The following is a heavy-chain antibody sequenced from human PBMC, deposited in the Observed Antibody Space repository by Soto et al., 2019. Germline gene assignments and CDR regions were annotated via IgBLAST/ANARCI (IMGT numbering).Heavy chain of an antibody. Sequence: EVQLVESGGGLVQPGGSLRLSCAASGFTFSSYWMHWVRQAPGKGLVWVSRINSDGSSTSYADSVKGRFTISRDNAKNTLYLHMSSLTAEDTAVYYCAIVYCSGGSGYDLDYWGKGALVTVSS. J-gene: IGHJ4*02. D-gene: IGHD2-15*01. CDR3: AIVYCSGGSGYDLDY. CDR2: INSDGSST. CDR1: GFTFSSYW. V-gene: IGHV3-74*01.